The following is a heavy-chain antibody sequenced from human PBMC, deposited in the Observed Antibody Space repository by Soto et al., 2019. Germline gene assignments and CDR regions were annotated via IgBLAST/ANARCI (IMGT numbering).Heavy chain of an antibody. D-gene: IGHD3-16*01. V-gene: IGHV1-2*02. CDR3: ARGASLNNYGPPPPIHY. CDR1: GYTFTGYY. J-gene: IGHJ4*02. Sequence: GASVKVSCKASGYTFTGYYMHWVRQAPGQGLEWMGWINPNSGGTNYAQKFQGRVTMTRDTSISTAYMELSRLRSDDTAVYYCARGASLNNYGPPPPIHYWGQGTIVTVSS. CDR2: INPNSGGT.